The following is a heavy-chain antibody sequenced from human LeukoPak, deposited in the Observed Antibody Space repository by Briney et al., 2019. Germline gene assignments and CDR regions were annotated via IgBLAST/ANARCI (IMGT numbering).Heavy chain of an antibody. CDR1: GGSISSYY. D-gene: IGHD3-16*01. CDR3: AKVGGYGGLY. J-gene: IGHJ4*02. Sequence: SETLSLTCTVSGGSISSYYWSWIRQPPGKGLEWIGYIYYSGSTNYNPSLKSRVTISVDTSKNQFSLKLSSVTAEDTAVYYCAKVGGYGGLYWGQGTLVTVSS. V-gene: IGHV4-59*01. CDR2: IYYSGST.